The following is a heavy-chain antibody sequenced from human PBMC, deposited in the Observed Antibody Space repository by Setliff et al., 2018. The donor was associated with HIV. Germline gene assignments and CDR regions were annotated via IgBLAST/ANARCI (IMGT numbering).Heavy chain of an antibody. Sequence: SETLSLTCALSGYSISNGYYWGWIRQPSGKGLEWLGSIYHSGSTFYNPSLRSRVTISVDTSQDQFSLRLTSVTAADTAVYYCAARNSGNPTRHFDYWGQGTLVTVSS. D-gene: IGHD3-10*01. CDR1: GYSISNGYY. J-gene: IGHJ4*02. V-gene: IGHV4-38-2*01. CDR3: AARNSGNPTRHFDY. CDR2: IYHSGST.